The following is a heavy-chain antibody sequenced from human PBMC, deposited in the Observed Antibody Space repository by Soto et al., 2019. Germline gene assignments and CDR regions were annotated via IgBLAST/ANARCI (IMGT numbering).Heavy chain of an antibody. CDR1: GGSISSGDYY. J-gene: IGHJ4*02. CDR2: IYYSGST. D-gene: IGHD3-22*01. V-gene: IGHV4-30-4*01. CDR3: ARAWNYYDSSGYYYLDY. Sequence: QVQLQESGPGLVKPSQTLSLTCTVSGGSISSGDYYWSWIRQPPGKGLEWIGYIYYSGSTYYNPSLKSRVTISVYTSKNQFSLKLSSVTAADTAVYYCARAWNYYDSSGYYYLDYWGQGTLVTVSS.